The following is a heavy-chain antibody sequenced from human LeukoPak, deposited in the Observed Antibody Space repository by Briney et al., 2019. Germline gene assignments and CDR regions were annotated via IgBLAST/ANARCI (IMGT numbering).Heavy chain of an antibody. CDR2: IHHDGINK. Sequence: PGGSLRLSCAASGFTFSSYGMHWVRQAPGKGRDWVAFIHHDGINKYYADSVRGRFTTSRDTSKNTLYLQMNSLRAEDTAVYYCAKGDKMLTWRRTYNRFDPWGQGTLVTVSS. CDR3: AKGDKMLTWRRTYNRFDP. V-gene: IGHV3-30*02. D-gene: IGHD3-16*01. J-gene: IGHJ5*02. CDR1: GFTFSSYG.